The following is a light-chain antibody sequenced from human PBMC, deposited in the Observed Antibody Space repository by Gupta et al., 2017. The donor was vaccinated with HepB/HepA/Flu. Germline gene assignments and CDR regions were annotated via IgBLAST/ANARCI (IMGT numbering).Light chain of an antibody. Sequence: SSALTQPLSVSVALGQTARITCGGNNIGSKNVHWYQQKPGQAPVLVIYRDSNRPSEIPERFSGSNSGNTATLTISRAQAGDEADYYCQVWDSTTDHVVFGGGTNLTVL. CDR1: NIGSKN. V-gene: IGLV3-9*01. CDR2: RDS. J-gene: IGLJ2*01. CDR3: QVWDSTTDHVV.